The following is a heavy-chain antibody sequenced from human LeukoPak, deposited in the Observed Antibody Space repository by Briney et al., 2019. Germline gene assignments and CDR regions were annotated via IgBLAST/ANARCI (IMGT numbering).Heavy chain of an antibody. CDR1: GGSISSYY. Sequence: SETLSLTCTVSGGSISSYYWSWIRQPPGKGLEWIGYIYYSGSTYYNPSLKSRVTISVDTSKNQFSLKLSSVTAADTAVCYCARGNYVVSSYFDYWGQGTLVTVSS. CDR2: IYYSGST. CDR3: ARGNYVVSSYFDY. D-gene: IGHD1-7*01. J-gene: IGHJ4*02. V-gene: IGHV4-59*12.